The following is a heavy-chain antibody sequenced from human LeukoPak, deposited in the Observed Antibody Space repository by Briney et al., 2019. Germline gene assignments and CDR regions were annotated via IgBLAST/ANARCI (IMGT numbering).Heavy chain of an antibody. CDR3: ARDSHENGDYPYWYFDL. V-gene: IGHV1-2*02. CDR1: GYIFTGYY. Sequence: ASVKVSCKASGYIFTGYYLFWVRQAPGQGLEWMGWINPNTGDTRYGQKFQGRVAMTSDPSVNTAYMEVSRLTSDDTAVYYCARDSHENGDYPYWYFDLWGRGTQVTVSS. CDR2: INPNTGDT. J-gene: IGHJ2*01. D-gene: IGHD4-17*01.